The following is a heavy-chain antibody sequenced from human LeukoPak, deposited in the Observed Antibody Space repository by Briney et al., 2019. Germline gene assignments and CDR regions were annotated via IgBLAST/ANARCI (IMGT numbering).Heavy chain of an antibody. Sequence: GGSLRLSCAASGFTFTNYDIHWVRQAPGKGLEWVAIISYDGRNKYYADSVKGRFTISRDNSKNTLYLQMNSLRAEDTAVYYCARTPIAAADAFDFWGQGTLVTVSS. D-gene: IGHD6-13*01. CDR2: ISYDGRNK. V-gene: IGHV3-30*03. J-gene: IGHJ4*02. CDR1: GFTFTNYD. CDR3: ARTPIAAADAFDF.